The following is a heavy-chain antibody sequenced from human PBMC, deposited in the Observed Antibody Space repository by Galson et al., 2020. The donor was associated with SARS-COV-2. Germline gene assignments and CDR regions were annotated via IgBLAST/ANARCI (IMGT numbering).Heavy chain of an antibody. V-gene: IGHV3-30*18. D-gene: IGHD3-3*01. Sequence: GESLKISCAASGFTFSSYGMHWVRQAPGKGLEWVAVISYDGSNKYYADSVKGRFTISRDNSKNTLYLQMNSLRAEDTAVYYCAKDLGWRFDYWGQGTLVTVSS. J-gene: IGHJ4*02. CDR2: ISYDGSNK. CDR1: GFTFSSYG. CDR3: AKDLGWRFDY.